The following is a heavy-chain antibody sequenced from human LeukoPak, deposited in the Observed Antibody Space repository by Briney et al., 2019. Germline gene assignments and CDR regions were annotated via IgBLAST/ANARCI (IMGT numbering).Heavy chain of an antibody. V-gene: IGHV3-30*02. J-gene: IGHJ4*02. Sequence: PGGSLRLSCAASGFTFSNYGMHWVRQAPGKGLGGVAFIRNDGSKKYYADSVKGRFTISRDNSKNTLYLQMNSLRAEDTAVYYCAKLHYDSSGYYSPDFDCWGQGSLVTVSS. CDR3: AKLHYDSSGYYSPDFDC. D-gene: IGHD3-22*01. CDR2: IRNDGSKK. CDR1: GFTFSNYG.